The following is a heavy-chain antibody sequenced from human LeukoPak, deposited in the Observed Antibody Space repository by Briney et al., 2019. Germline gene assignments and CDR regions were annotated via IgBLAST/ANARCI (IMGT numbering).Heavy chain of an antibody. D-gene: IGHD6-13*01. CDR3: ARAAQIIAGLDP. CDR2: ISPSGGST. J-gene: IGHJ5*02. Sequence: ASVKVSCKAFGYTFTSNYMHWVRQAPGQGPEWMGVISPSGGSTTYAQKFQGRVTLTRDMSTSTDYLELSSLRSEDTAVYYCARAAQIIAGLDPWGQGTLVTVSS. CDR1: GYTFTSNY. V-gene: IGHV1-46*01.